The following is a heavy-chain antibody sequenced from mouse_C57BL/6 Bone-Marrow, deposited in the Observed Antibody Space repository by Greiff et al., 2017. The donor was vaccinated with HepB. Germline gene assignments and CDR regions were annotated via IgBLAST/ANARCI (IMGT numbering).Heavy chain of an antibody. V-gene: IGHV1-64*01. CDR2: IHPNSGST. J-gene: IGHJ1*03. CDR1: GYTFTSYW. Sequence: VQLQHPGAELVKPGASVKLSCKASGYTFTSYWMHWVKQRPGQGLEWIGMIHPNSGSTNYNEKFKSKATLTVDKSSSTAYMQLSSLTSEDSAVYYCAPLLLRYPGKDVWGTGTTVTVSS. D-gene: IGHD1-1*01. CDR3: APLLLRYPGKDV.